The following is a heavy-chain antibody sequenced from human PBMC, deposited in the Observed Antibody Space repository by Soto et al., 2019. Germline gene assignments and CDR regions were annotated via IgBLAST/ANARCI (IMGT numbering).Heavy chain of an antibody. V-gene: IGHV3-15*01. CDR2: IKSKTDGGTT. D-gene: IGHD3-16*01. CDR1: GFTFSNAW. CDR3: TTYQPQDYDYVRGTQWGALDI. J-gene: IGHJ3*02. Sequence: EVQLVESGGGLVKPGGSLRLSCAASGFTFSNAWMSWVRQAPGKGLEWVGRIKSKTDGGTTDYAAPVKGRFTISRDDSKNTLYLQMNSLKTEDTAVYYCTTYQPQDYDYVRGTQWGALDIWGQGTMVTVSS.